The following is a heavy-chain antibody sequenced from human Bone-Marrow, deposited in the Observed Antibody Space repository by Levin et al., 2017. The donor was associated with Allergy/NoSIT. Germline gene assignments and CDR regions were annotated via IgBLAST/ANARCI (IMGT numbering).Heavy chain of an antibody. CDR2: ISGHSSSK. Sequence: PGGSLRLSCAASAFTFSIYPMSWVRRAPGKGLEWVSIISGHSSSKYYADSVKGRFTISRDNAMNSLYLQMDSLRVEDTAVYYCAKGIDQQPPGSRAFDIWGQGTMVIVSS. CDR1: AFTFSIYP. CDR3: AKGIDQQPPGSRAFDI. V-gene: IGHV3-21*01. J-gene: IGHJ3*02. D-gene: IGHD6-13*01.